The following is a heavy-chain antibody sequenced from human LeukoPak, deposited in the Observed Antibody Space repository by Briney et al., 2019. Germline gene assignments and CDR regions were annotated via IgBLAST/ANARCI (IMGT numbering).Heavy chain of an antibody. D-gene: IGHD4-23*01. V-gene: IGHV4-39*01. J-gene: IGHJ5*02. CDR1: GGSISSSSYY. CDR2: IYYSGST. CDR3: ARRLVSGNSGRDWFDP. Sequence: PSETLSLTCTVSGGSISSSSYYWGWIRQPPGKGLEWIGSIYYSGSTYYNPSLKSRVTISVDTSKNQFSLKLSSVTAADTAVYYCARRLVSGNSGRDWFDPWGQGTLVTVSS.